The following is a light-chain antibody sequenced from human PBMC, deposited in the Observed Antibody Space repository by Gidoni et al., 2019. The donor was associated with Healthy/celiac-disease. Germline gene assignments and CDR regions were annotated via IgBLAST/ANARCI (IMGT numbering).Light chain of an antibody. CDR2: GAS. Sequence: EIVLTQSPATLSLSPGERATLSSRASQSVSSYLAWYQQKPGQAPRLLIYGASNRATGIPARFSGSGSGTDFTLTISSLEPEDFAVYYCQQRSNWPPTFGGGTKVEIK. J-gene: IGKJ4*01. CDR1: QSVSSY. CDR3: QQRSNWPPT. V-gene: IGKV3-11*01.